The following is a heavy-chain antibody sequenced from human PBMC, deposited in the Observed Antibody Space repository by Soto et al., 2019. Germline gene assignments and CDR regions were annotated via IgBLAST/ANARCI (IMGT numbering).Heavy chain of an antibody. CDR3: ARDVIGYSCSIRDAFDI. V-gene: IGHV1-3*01. J-gene: IGHJ3*02. CDR1: GYTFTSYA. Sequence: QVQLVQSGAEVKKPGASVKVSCKASGYTFTSYAMHWVRQAPGQRLEWMGWINAGNGNTKYSQKFQGRVTITRDTSASTAYMELSSLRSEDTAVYYCARDVIGYSCSIRDAFDIWGQGTMVTVSS. CDR2: INAGNGNT. D-gene: IGHD5-18*01.